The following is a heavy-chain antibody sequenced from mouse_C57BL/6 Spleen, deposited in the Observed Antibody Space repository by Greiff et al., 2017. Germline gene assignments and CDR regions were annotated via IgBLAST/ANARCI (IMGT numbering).Heavy chain of an antibody. CDR2: IDPSDSYT. CDR1: GYTFTSYW. V-gene: IGHV1-69*01. Sequence: QVQLKQPGAELVMPGASVKLSCKASGYTFTSYWMHWVKQRPGQGLEWIGEIDPSDSYTNYNQKFKGKSTLTVDKSSSTAYMQLSSLTSEDSAVYYCARYTRGGAMDYWGQGTSVTVSS. CDR3: ARYTRGGAMDY. J-gene: IGHJ4*01.